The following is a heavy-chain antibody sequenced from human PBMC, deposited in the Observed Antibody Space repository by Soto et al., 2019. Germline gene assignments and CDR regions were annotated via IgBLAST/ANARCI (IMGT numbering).Heavy chain of an antibody. D-gene: IGHD3-22*01. J-gene: IGHJ4*02. CDR3: ASRDPFYDSSGYYLVY. V-gene: IGHV1-46*01. CDR1: GYTFTSYY. CDR2: INPSGGST. Sequence: EASVKVSCKASGYTFTSYYMHWVRQAPGQGLEWMGIINPSGGSTSYAQKFQGRVTMTRDTSTSTVYMELSSLRSEDTAVYYFASRDPFYDSSGYYLVYWGQGTLVTVSS.